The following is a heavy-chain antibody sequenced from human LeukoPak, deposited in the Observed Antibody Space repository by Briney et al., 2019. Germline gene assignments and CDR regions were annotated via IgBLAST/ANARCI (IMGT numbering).Heavy chain of an antibody. CDR3: ARGGSGYDTNYYYGMDV. Sequence: SETLSLTCTVSGGSISSGGYSWSWIRQPPGKGLEWIGYIYHSGSTYYNPSLKSRVTISVDRSKNQFSLKLSSVTAADTAVYYCARGGSGYDTNYYYGMDVWGQGTTVTVSS. CDR2: IYHSGST. V-gene: IGHV4-30-2*01. D-gene: IGHD5-12*01. J-gene: IGHJ6*02. CDR1: GGSISSGGYS.